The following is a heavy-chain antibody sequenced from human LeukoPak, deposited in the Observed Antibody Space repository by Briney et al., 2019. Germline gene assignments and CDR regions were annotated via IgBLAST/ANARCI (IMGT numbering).Heavy chain of an antibody. V-gene: IGHV7-4-1*02. CDR3: ARAFQSLGGLSLPDF. Sequence: ASVKVSCKASGYTFTGYYMHWVRQAPGQGLEWMGWIHPSTGNPTYAQGFTGRFVFSLDTSVSTTYLQISSLKAEDTAVYYCARAFQSLGGLSLPDFWGQGTLVTVSS. CDR1: GYTFTGYY. CDR2: IHPSTGNP. J-gene: IGHJ4*02. D-gene: IGHD3-16*02.